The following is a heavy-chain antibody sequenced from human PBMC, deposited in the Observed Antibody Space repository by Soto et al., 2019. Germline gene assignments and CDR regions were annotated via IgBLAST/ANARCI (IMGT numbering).Heavy chain of an antibody. CDR1: GGSISSSGYY. CDR2: IYNAEST. J-gene: IGHJ4*02. Sequence: SETLSLTCTVSGGSISSSGYYWTWIRQHPGKGLEWIGYIYNAESTQYNPSLKSRVTISVHTSKNQFSLDLRSVTAADTAVYYCATSVGATDFDYWGQGTLVPVSS. V-gene: IGHV4-31*03. CDR3: ATSVGATDFDY. D-gene: IGHD1-26*01.